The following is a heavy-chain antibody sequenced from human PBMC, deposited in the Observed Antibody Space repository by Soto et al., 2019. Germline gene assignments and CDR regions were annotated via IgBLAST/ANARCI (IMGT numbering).Heavy chain of an antibody. CDR2: IYYTGYT. CDR3: ARSAIATHWFFDL. V-gene: IGHV4-39*01. CDR1: GGPISSSSYY. D-gene: IGHD5-18*01. Sequence: PSETLSLTCSVSGGPISSSSYYWGWIRQAPGKGLEWLATIYYTGYTYHNPSLKRHVTISVDTSKDQFSLELTSVTAADTALYYCARSAIATHWFFDLWGRGTLVTVSS. J-gene: IGHJ2*01.